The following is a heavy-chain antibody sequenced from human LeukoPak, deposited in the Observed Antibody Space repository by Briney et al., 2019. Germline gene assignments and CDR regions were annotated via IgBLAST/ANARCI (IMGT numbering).Heavy chain of an antibody. CDR2: IYSGRST. CDR1: GFTVSSND. V-gene: IGHV3-66*01. Sequence: PGGSLRLSCAASGFTVSSNDMSWVRQAPGKGLEWVSPIYSGRSTYYADSVKGRFIISRDNSKNTLYLQMNSLRAEDTAVYYCARYSGTFSNSYFDCWGQGTLVTVSS. J-gene: IGHJ4*02. CDR3: ARYSGTFSNSYFDC. D-gene: IGHD1-26*01.